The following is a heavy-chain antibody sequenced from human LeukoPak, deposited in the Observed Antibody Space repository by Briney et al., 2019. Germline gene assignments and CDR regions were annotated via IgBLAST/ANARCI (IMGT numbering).Heavy chain of an antibody. CDR2: IYSGGSK. CDR3: GRWGSINVDC. J-gene: IGHJ4*02. Sequence: PGGSVTLSCVASGLXVSRNYMSWLRQAPGKGLEWVSVIYSGGSKYYAESVKSRFIITRENSKNTLYLQMKSLRAEEAAVYYCGRWGSINVDCWGQGTLVTVSS. V-gene: IGHV3-66*01. CDR1: GLXVSRNY. D-gene: IGHD3-16*01.